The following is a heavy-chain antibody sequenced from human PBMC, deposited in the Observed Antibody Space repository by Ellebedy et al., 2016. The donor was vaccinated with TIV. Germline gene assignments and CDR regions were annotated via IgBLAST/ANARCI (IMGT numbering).Heavy chain of an antibody. D-gene: IGHD3-10*01. Sequence: PGGSLRLSCAASGFTFSSYGMHWVRQAPGKGLEWVAVIWYDGSNKYYADSVKGRFTISRDNSKNTLYLQMNSLKTEDTAVYYCTTALGQLYYYGSGSYYLDYYYYGMDVWGQGTTVTVSS. CDR1: GFTFSSYG. CDR2: IWYDGSNK. J-gene: IGHJ6*02. V-gene: IGHV3-33*01. CDR3: TTALGQLYYYGSGSYYLDYYYYGMDV.